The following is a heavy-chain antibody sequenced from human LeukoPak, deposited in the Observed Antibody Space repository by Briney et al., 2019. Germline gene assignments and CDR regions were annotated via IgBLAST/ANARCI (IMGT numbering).Heavy chain of an antibody. D-gene: IGHD1-26*01. Sequence: GASVKVSCKASRYTFTGYYMHWVRQAPGQGLEWMGWINPNSGGTNYAQKFQGWVTMTRDTSISTAYMELSRLRSDDTAVYYCARAIVGATPSLDYWGQGTLVTVSS. CDR2: INPNSGGT. CDR1: RYTFTGYY. V-gene: IGHV1-2*04. CDR3: ARAIVGATPSLDY. J-gene: IGHJ4*02.